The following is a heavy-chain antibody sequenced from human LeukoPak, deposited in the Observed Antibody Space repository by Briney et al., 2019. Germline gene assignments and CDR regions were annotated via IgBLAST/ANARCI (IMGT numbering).Heavy chain of an antibody. CDR1: GYSFTSYY. J-gene: IGHJ4*02. Sequence: ASVKVSCKASGYSFTSYYIHWGRQAPGQGLEWMGILHPSGGNTNYPQNLRGRVSMTRDTSTSTVYMELSSLRSEDTAVYYCVRELSGGYFDYWGQGTLVTVSS. CDR2: LHPSGGNT. D-gene: IGHD3-10*01. V-gene: IGHV1-46*01. CDR3: VRELSGGYFDY.